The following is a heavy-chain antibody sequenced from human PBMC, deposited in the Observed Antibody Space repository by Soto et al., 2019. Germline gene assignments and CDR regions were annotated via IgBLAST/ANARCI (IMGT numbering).Heavy chain of an antibody. CDR3: ARDAQSRNSGCYSGPDVSYYYYGMDV. J-gene: IGHJ6*02. Sequence: ASVKVSCKASGYTFTSYYMHWVRQAPGQGLEWMGIINPSGGSTSYAQKFQGRVTMTRDTSTSTVYMELSSLRSEDTAVYYCARDAQSRNSGCYSGPDVSYYYYGMDVWGQGTTVTVSS. V-gene: IGHV1-46*01. CDR1: GYTFTSYY. D-gene: IGHD1-26*01. CDR2: INPSGGST.